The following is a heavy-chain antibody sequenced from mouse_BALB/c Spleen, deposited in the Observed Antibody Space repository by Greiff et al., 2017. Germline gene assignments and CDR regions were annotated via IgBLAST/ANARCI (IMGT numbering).Heavy chain of an antibody. CDR1: GYTFTDYN. Sequence: EVQLQQSGPELVKPGASVKIPCKASGYTFTDYNMDWVKQSPGKSLEWIGDINPNNGGTIYNQKFKGKATLTVDKSSSTAYMELRSLTSEDTAVYYCAVRQIGAWFAYWGQGTLVTVSA. J-gene: IGHJ3*01. CDR2: INPNNGGT. D-gene: IGHD3-2*01. V-gene: IGHV1-18*01. CDR3: AVRQIGAWFAY.